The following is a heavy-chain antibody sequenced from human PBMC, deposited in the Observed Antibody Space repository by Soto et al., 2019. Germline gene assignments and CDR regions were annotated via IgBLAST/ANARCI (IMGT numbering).Heavy chain of an antibody. Sequence: GGSLRLSCAASGFTFDDYAMHWVRQAPGKGLEWVSGISWNSGSIGYADSVKGRFTISRDNAKNSLYLQMNSLRAEDTALYYCAKDIPDDGAVAGIGFDYWGQGTLVTVSS. D-gene: IGHD6-19*01. CDR3: AKDIPDDGAVAGIGFDY. CDR2: ISWNSGSI. V-gene: IGHV3-9*01. CDR1: GFTFDDYA. J-gene: IGHJ4*02.